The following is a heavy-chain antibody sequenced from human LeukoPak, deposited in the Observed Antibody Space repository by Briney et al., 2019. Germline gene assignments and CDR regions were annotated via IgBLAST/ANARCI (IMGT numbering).Heavy chain of an antibody. J-gene: IGHJ4*02. CDR2: IYYSGST. D-gene: IGHD4-23*01. CDR3: ARDSPEIWQLRWRVEGSKYYFDY. V-gene: IGHV4-39*07. Sequence: SSETLSLTCIVSGGSISSSSYYWGWIRQPPGKGLEWIGSIYYSGSTYYNPSLKSRVTISVDRSKNQFSLKLTSVTAADTAVYYCARDSPEIWQLRWRVEGSKYYFDYWGQGTLVTVSS. CDR1: GGSISSSSYY.